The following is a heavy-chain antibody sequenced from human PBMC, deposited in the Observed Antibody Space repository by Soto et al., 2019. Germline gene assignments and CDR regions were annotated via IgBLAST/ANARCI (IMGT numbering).Heavy chain of an antibody. CDR3: ARTPRRGITMVRGVTPYYFDY. J-gene: IGHJ4*02. D-gene: IGHD3-10*01. V-gene: IGHV4-31*03. Sequence: QVQLQESGPGLVKPSETLSLTCTVSGGSISSGGYYWSWIRQHPGKGLEWIGYIYYSGSTYYNPSLKSRVAISVDTSKNQFSLKLSSVTAADTAVYYCARTPRRGITMVRGVTPYYFDYWGQGTLVPVSS. CDR1: GGSISSGGYY. CDR2: IYYSGST.